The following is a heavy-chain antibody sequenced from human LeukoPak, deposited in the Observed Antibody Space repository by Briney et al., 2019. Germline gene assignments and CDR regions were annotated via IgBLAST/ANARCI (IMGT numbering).Heavy chain of an antibody. Sequence: SETLSLTCTVSGGSISSYYWSWIRQPAGKGLEWIGRIYTSGSTNYNPSLKSRVTMSVDTSKNQFSLKLSSVTAADTAVYYWGGGGGIAAAGSNYYYYYMDVWGKGTTVTVSS. CDR2: IYTSGST. J-gene: IGHJ6*03. D-gene: IGHD6-13*01. CDR1: GGSISSYY. V-gene: IGHV4-4*07. CDR3: GGGGGIAAAGSNYYYYYMDV.